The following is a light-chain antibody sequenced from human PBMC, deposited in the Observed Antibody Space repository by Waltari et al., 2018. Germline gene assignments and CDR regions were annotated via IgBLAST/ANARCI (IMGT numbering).Light chain of an antibody. J-gene: IGKJ4*01. CDR2: AAS. V-gene: IGKV1-39*01. CDR3: QQSLTPPRFT. Sequence: EIQMTQSPSSLFASVGDSVTIPCRASQSVSTFLNWFQHKPGKAPRLLIYAASTLSSGVPSRFSGSGSGTDFTLTISGLQSDDIAVYYCQQSLTPPRFTFGGGTKVQIK. CDR1: QSVSTF.